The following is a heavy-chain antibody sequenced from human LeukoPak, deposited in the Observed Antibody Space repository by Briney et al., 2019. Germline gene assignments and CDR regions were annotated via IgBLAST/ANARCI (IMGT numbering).Heavy chain of an antibody. CDR1: GFTFGGYA. Sequence: PGGSLRLSCTASGFTFGGYAMSWFRQAPGKGLEWVGFIRSKAYGGTTEYAASVKGRFTISRDDSKSIAYLQMNSLKTEDTAVYYCTRADDYGGNSPPWAFDIWGQGTMVTVSS. CDR3: TRADDYGGNSPPWAFDI. CDR2: IRSKAYGGTT. J-gene: IGHJ3*02. V-gene: IGHV3-49*03. D-gene: IGHD4-23*01.